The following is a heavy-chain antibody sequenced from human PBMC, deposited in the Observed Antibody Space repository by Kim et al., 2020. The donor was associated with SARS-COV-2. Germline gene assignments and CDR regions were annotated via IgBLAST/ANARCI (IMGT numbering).Heavy chain of an antibody. V-gene: IGHV3-30*04. J-gene: IGHJ6*02. CDR2: ISYDGSST. CDR1: GFTFSSYA. Sequence: GGSLRLSCAASGFTFSSYAMNWVRQAPGKGLEWVAVISYDGSSTYYADSVKGRFTISRDNSKNTLYLQMNSLRAEDTAVYYCARDVYCNRILGVVLRGVMDVWGQGTTVTVSS. D-gene: IGHD3-3*01. CDR3: ARDVYCNRILGVVLRGVMDV.